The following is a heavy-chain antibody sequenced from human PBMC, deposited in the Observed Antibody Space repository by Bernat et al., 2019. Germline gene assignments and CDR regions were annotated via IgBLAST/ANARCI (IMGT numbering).Heavy chain of an antibody. CDR1: GFTFSSYS. V-gene: IGHV3-21*01. CDR2: ISRSGGSI. CDR3: ARSLLVTSRNDAFEI. J-gene: IGHJ3*02. D-gene: IGHD2-21*02. Sequence: EVQLVESGGGLVKPGGSLRLSCAASGFTFSSYSMNWVRQAPGKGLEWVSSISRSGGSIYYADSVKGRFTISSDNAKNSLFLQMDSLSAEDTAVYYCARSLLVTSRNDAFEIWGQGTTVTVSS.